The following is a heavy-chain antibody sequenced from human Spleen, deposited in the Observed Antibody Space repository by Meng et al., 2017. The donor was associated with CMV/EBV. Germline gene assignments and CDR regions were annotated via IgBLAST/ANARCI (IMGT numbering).Heavy chain of an antibody. CDR1: GFTFDDFA. CDR3: AKEGVAGFDS. D-gene: IGHD6-19*01. V-gene: IGHV3-9*01. Sequence: SLNISCAASGFTFDDFAMHWVRQVPGSGLEWVSGISWNSGNIGYGGSVKGRFTVSRDNARNSLYLQMNSLEPDDTAFYYCAKEGVAGFDSWGQGTLVTVSS. J-gene: IGHJ4*02. CDR2: ISWNSGNI.